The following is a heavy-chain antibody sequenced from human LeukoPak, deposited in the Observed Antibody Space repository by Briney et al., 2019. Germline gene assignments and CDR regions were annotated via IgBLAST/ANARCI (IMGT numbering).Heavy chain of an antibody. CDR3: ARGCPYYDFWSGYYTFWFDP. CDR1: GYSISSGYY. CDR2: IYHSGST. V-gene: IGHV4-38-2*02. D-gene: IGHD3-3*01. Sequence: SSETLSLTCTVSGYSISSGYYWGWIRQPPGKGLEWIGSIYHSGSTYYNPSLKSRVTISVDTSKNQFSLKLSSVTAADTAVYYCARGCPYYDFWSGYYTFWFDPWGQGTLVTVSS. J-gene: IGHJ5*02.